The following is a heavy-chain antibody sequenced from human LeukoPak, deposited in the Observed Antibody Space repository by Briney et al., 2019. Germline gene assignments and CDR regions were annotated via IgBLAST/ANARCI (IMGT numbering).Heavy chain of an antibody. D-gene: IGHD3-22*01. CDR3: GRQGYYDSSGYYAFDI. J-gene: IGHJ3*02. CDR1: RFTFSSYC. V-gene: IGHV3-48*01. Sequence: PGGSLRLSCAASRFTFSSYCMNWVRQAPGKGLEWVSYISSSSTTIYYADSVKGRFTISRDNAKNSLYLQMNSLRAEDTAVYYCGRQGYYDSSGYYAFDIWGQGTMVTVSS. CDR2: ISSSSTTI.